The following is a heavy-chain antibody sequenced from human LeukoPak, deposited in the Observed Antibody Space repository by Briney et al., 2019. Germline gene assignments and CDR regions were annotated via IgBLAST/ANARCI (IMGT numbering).Heavy chain of an antibody. CDR1: GFIFRNYA. Sequence: GGSLRLSCAASGFIFRNYAMSWVRQGPARGLEWVSSLRGDGSTFYADSVKGRFTLSRDDSRNTVYLQLNNLRVEDTAIYYCAKASWVSNADVVLWGQGTLVTVSS. J-gene: IGHJ4*02. V-gene: IGHV3-23*01. D-gene: IGHD2-15*01. CDR3: AKASWVSNADVVL. CDR2: LRGDGST.